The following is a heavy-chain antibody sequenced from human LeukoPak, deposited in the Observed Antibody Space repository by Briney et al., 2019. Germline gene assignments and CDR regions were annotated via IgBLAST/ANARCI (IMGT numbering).Heavy chain of an antibody. CDR1: GFTFSSYS. D-gene: IGHD3-22*01. CDR2: ISSSSYI. CDR3: AKDLAYYYDSSGYYQPDY. V-gene: IGHV3-21*01. Sequence: PGGSLRLSCAASGFTFSSYSMNWVRQAPGKGLEWVSSISSSSYIYYADSVKGRFTISRDNAKNSLYLQMNSLRAEDTAVYYCAKDLAYYYDSSGYYQPDYWGQGTLVTVSS. J-gene: IGHJ4*02.